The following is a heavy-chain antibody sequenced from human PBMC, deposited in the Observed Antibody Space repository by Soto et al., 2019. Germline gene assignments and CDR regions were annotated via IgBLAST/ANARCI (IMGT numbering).Heavy chain of an antibody. CDR3: ARGERVGYYDSSGYGTLDY. D-gene: IGHD3-22*01. J-gene: IGHJ4*02. CDR1: GGSISSSSYY. V-gene: IGHV4-39*01. CDR2: IYYSGST. Sequence: QLQLQESGPGLVKPSETLSLTCTVSGGSISSSSYYWGWIRQPPGKGLEWIGGIYYSGSTYYNPSLKSRVTISVDTSKNQFSLKLSSVNAAVTAVYYCARGERVGYYDSSGYGTLDYWGQGTLVTVSS.